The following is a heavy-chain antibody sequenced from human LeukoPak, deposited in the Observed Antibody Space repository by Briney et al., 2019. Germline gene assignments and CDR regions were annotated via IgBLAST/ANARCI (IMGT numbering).Heavy chain of an antibody. J-gene: IGHJ3*02. D-gene: IGHD3-16*01. V-gene: IGHV1-2*02. CDR2: INPNSGVT. CDR1: GYTFTGYY. CDR3: ARGEIGGAFDI. Sequence: GSSVKVSCKASGYTFTGYYMHWVRQAPGQGLEWMGWINPNSGVTNYAQKFQGRVTMTRDTSISTAYMELSRLRSDDTAVYYCARGEIGGAFDIWGQGTMVTVSS.